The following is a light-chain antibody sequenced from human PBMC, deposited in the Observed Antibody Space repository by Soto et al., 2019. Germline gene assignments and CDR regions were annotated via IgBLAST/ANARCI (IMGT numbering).Light chain of an antibody. CDR2: ADS. Sequence: EIVMTQSPATLSVSPGERATLSCRASQSVSSNLAWYQQKPGQAPRLLIYADSNRATGIPARLSGSGSGTDFPLTISSLEPEDVSVYYCQQRYNWSITFGQGTRLE. J-gene: IGKJ5*01. CDR3: QQRYNWSIT. V-gene: IGKV3-11*01. CDR1: QSVSSN.